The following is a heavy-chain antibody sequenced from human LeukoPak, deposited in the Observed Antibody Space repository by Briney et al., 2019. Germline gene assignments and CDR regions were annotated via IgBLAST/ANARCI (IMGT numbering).Heavy chain of an antibody. D-gene: IGHD2-15*01. J-gene: IGHJ4*02. CDR2: INPNSGGT. CDR3: ARAEGYCSGGSCSIDY. Sequence: ASVTVSCKASGYTFTGYYMHWVRQAPGQGLEWMGWINPNSGGTNYAQKFQGWVTMTRDTSISTAYMELSRLRSDDTAVYYCARAEGYCSGGSCSIDYWGQGTLVTVSS. V-gene: IGHV1-2*04. CDR1: GYTFTGYY.